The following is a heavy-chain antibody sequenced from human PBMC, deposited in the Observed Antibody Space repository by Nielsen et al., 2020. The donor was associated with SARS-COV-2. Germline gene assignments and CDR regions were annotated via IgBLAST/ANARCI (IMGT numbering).Heavy chain of an antibody. D-gene: IGHD4/OR15-4a*01. CDR1: GFNFRGYW. V-gene: IGHV3-7*01. CDR3: ARVGSYGDPEYLDY. Sequence: GGSLRLSCVVSGFNFRGYWMTWVRHAPGKGLGWVGNIKLDGREKYYVDSVKGRFTISRDNARNTLYLQMNSLRGADTAVYYCARVGSYGDPEYLDYWGPGTLVTVSS. CDR2: IKLDGREK. J-gene: IGHJ4*02.